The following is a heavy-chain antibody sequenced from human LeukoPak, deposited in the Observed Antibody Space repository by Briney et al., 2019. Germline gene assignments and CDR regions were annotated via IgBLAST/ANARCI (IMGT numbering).Heavy chain of an antibody. V-gene: IGHV3-74*01. J-gene: IGHJ3*02. CDR1: GFTFSSYSSYW. CDR3: ASRFVGSYAFDI. Sequence: GVSLRLSCVASGFTFSSYSSYWMNWVRQAPGKGLVWVSRINSDGTYTTYADSVKGRFTISRDNAKNSLYLQMNSLRAEDTAVYYCASRFVGSYAFDIWGQGTMVTVSS. CDR2: INSDGTYT. D-gene: IGHD3-10*01.